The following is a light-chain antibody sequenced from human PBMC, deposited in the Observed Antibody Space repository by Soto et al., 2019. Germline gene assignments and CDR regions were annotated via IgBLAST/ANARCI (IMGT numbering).Light chain of an antibody. V-gene: IGKV1-5*01. CDR2: DAS. J-gene: IGKJ4*01. CDR1: QSINSW. CDR3: QQYNSYSPLT. Sequence: DIQMTQSPSTLSASVGDRVTITCRASQSINSWLAWYQQRPGKAPKLLIYDASSLESGVPSRFSGSGSGTEFTLSISSLQPDFFATYYCQQYNSYSPLTFGGGTRVDIK.